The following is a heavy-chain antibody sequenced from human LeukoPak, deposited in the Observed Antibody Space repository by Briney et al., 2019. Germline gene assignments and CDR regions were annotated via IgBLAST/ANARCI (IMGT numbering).Heavy chain of an antibody. V-gene: IGHV3-11*01. CDR3: AREKGSVFGAGWFDP. J-gene: IGHJ5*02. D-gene: IGHD4/OR15-4a*01. CDR1: GFTFSDYY. Sequence: GGSLRLSCAASGFTFSDYYMIWIRQAPGKGLEWVSYISRSGITTYYTDSVKGRFTISRDNAKNSQYLQMNSLRAEDAAIYYCAREKGSVFGAGWFDPWGQGTLVTVSS. CDR2: ISRSGITT.